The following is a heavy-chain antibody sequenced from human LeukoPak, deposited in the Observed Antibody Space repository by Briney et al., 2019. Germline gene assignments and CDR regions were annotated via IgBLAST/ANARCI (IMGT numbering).Heavy chain of an antibody. D-gene: IGHD4-23*01. CDR2: ISYDGSNK. CDR3: ARDPFYGGNWGADY. Sequence: GGSLRLFYSAFGLTFCRYGMQWVRQAPGKGLGWVAVISYDGSNKDYADSVKGRFTISRDNAKNTLYLQMNSLRAEDTAVYYCARDPFYGGNWGADYWGQGTLVTVSS. CDR1: GLTFCRYG. J-gene: IGHJ4*02. V-gene: IGHV3-30*03.